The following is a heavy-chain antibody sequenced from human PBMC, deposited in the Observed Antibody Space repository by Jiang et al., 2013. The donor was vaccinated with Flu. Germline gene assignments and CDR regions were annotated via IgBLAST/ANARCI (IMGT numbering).Heavy chain of an antibody. J-gene: IGHJ6*02. D-gene: IGHD3-3*01. CDR3: ARCSGVDFELPYYYGMDV. Sequence: LLKPSETLSLTCTVSGGSISSYYWSWIRQPPGKGLEWIGYIYYSGSTNYNPSLKSRVTISVDTSKNQFSLKLSSVTAADTAVYYCARCSGVDFELPYYYGMDVWGQGTTVTVSS. V-gene: IGHV4-59*01. CDR2: IYYSGST. CDR1: GGSISSYY.